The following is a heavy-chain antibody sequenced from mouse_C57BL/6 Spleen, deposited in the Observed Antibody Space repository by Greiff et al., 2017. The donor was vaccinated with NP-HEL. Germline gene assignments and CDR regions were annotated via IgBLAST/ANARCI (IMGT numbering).Heavy chain of an antibody. Sequence: EVQRVESGGGLVQPKGSLKLSCAASGFSFNTYAMNWVRQAPGKGLEWVARIRSKSNNYATYYADSVKDRFTISRDDSESMLYLQMNNLKTEDTAMYYCVSEGTIYDGYYVYFDYWGQGTTLTVSS. J-gene: IGHJ2*01. CDR3: VSEGTIYDGYYVYFDY. CDR2: IRSKSNNYAT. CDR1: GFSFNTYA. D-gene: IGHD2-3*01. V-gene: IGHV10-1*01.